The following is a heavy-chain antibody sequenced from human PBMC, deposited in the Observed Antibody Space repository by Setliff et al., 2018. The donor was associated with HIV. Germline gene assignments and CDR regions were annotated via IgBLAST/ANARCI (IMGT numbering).Heavy chain of an antibody. D-gene: IGHD3-10*01. CDR1: SGSFSTYY. J-gene: IGHJ3*02. V-gene: IGHV4-34*01. CDR2: INHSGST. Sequence: PSETLSLTCAVYSGSFSTYYWTWIRQPPGKGLEWIGEINHSGSTNYNPSLKGRVTISVDPSKNQFSLRLNSVTAADTAVYYCARGRGVRGVNDAFDIWGQGTMVTVSS. CDR3: ARGRGVRGVNDAFDI.